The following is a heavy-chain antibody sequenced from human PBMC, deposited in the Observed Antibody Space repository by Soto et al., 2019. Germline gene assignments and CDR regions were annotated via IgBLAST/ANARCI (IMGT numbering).Heavy chain of an antibody. V-gene: IGHV4-59*01. CDR1: GGSISSYY. CDR3: ARGYVVVVAAWSPLFDP. J-gene: IGHJ5*02. Sequence: PSETLSLTCTVSGGSISSYYWSWIRQPPGKGLEWIGYIYYSGSTNYNPSLKSRVTISVDTSKNQFSLKLSSVTAADTAVYYCARGYVVVVAAWSPLFDPCGQGTLVTVSS. D-gene: IGHD2-15*01. CDR2: IYYSGST.